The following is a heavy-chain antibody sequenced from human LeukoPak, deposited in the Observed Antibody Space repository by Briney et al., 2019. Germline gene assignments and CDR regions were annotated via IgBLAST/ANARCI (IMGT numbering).Heavy chain of an antibody. J-gene: IGHJ3*02. CDR3: ARVEGSGWYGDAFDI. D-gene: IGHD6-19*01. CDR2: IIPIFGTA. V-gene: IGHV1-69*13. Sequence: ASVKVSCKASGGTFSSYAISWVRQAPGQGLEWMGGIIPIFGTANYAQKIQGRVTITADESTSTAYMELSSLRSEDTAVYYCARVEGSGWYGDAFDIWGQGTMVTVSS. CDR1: GGTFSSYA.